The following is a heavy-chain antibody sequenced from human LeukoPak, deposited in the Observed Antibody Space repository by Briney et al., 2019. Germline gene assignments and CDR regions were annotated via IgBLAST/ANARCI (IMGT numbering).Heavy chain of an antibody. J-gene: IGHJ4*02. CDR3: ARVIEYYYDSSGYE. Sequence: GGSLRLSCAASGFTFSSYEMNWVRQAPGKGLEWVSYISSSGSTIYYADSVKGRFTISRDNAKNSLYLQMNSLRAEDTAVYYCARVIEYYYDSSGYEWGQGTLVTVSS. CDR1: GFTFSSYE. CDR2: ISSSGSTI. D-gene: IGHD3-22*01. V-gene: IGHV3-48*03.